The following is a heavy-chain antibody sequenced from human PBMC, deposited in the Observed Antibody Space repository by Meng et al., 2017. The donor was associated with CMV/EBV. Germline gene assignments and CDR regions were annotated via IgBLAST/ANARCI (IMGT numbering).Heavy chain of an antibody. J-gene: IGHJ2*01. CDR1: GGSISSYY. CDR2: IYYSGST. CDR3: ARDRDGYNGSGLSYFDL. D-gene: IGHD5-24*01. V-gene: IGHV4-59*01. Sequence: GSLRLSCTVSGGSISSYYWSWIRQPPGKGLEWIGYIYYSGSTNYNPSLKSRVTISVDTSKNQFSLKLSSVTAADTAVYYCARDRDGYNGSGLSYFDLWGRGTLVTVSS.